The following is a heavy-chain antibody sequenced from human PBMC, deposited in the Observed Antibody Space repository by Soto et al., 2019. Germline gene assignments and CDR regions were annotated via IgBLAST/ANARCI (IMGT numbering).Heavy chain of an antibody. Sequence: GESLKISCAASGFTFSSYAMSWVRQAPGKGLEWVSAISGSGGSTYYADSVKGRFTISRDNSKNTLYLQMNSLRAEDTAVYYCAKEGGSSWYDYYYMDVWGKGTTVTVSS. J-gene: IGHJ6*03. CDR1: GFTFSSYA. D-gene: IGHD6-13*01. V-gene: IGHV3-23*01. CDR3: AKEGGSSWYDYYYMDV. CDR2: ISGSGGST.